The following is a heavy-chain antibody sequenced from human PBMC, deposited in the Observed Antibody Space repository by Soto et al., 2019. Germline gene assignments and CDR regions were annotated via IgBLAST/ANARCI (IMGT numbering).Heavy chain of an antibody. CDR3: ARRTAGGSGTYCNSWSEP. CDR2: INHSGTT. D-gene: IGHD3-10*01. Sequence: PSETLSLTCAFYVGTFSGYYWSWIRQPPGRWLEWIGEINHSGTTNNNPSLKSRVTISVDTSKNQFSLKVSSVTAADTAVYYCARRTAGGSGTYCNSWSEPWGQGTLVRVS. J-gene: IGHJ5*02. V-gene: IGHV4-34*01. CDR1: VGTFSGYY.